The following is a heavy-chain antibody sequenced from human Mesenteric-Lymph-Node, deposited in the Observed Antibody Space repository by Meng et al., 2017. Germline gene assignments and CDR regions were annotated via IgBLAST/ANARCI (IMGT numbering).Heavy chain of an antibody. J-gene: IGHJ4*02. D-gene: IGHD6-19*01. Sequence: GESLKISCAASGFTFSSYAMSWVRQAPGKGLEWVSAISGSGGSTYYADSVKGRFTISRDNSKNTLYLQMNSLKAEDTAVYYCASAISYPWGSGWYFDYWSQGTLVTVSA. CDR1: GFTFSSYA. V-gene: IGHV3-23*01. CDR3: ASAISYPWGSGWYFDY. CDR2: ISGSGGST.